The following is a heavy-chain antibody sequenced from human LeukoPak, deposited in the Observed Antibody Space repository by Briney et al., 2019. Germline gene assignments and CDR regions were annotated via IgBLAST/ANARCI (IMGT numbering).Heavy chain of an antibody. CDR3: GKGYCSSTSCPPDY. Sequence: GGSLRLSCAASGFTFSTYGMHWVRQAPGKGLEWVAVIWFNGRNKYYGDSVKGRFTISRDNSKDTLYLQMNSLRVEDTAVYYCGKGYCSSTSCPPDYWGQGTLVTVSS. J-gene: IGHJ4*02. V-gene: IGHV3-30*02. CDR1: GFTFSTYG. CDR2: IWFNGRNK. D-gene: IGHD2-2*01.